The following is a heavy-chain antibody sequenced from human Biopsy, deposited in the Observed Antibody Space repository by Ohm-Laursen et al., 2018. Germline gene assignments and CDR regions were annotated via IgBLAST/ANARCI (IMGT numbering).Heavy chain of an antibody. CDR3: ARGNEVMVTGPYFFDY. J-gene: IGHJ4*02. CDR1: GVSISSYF. D-gene: IGHD2-21*02. Sequence: GTLSLTCSVSGVSISSYFWNWIRQPPWKGLEWIGDIYYSGSTKYNPSLKSRVTISVDMSKSQLSLKLTSVTTADTAVYYCARGNEVMVTGPYFFDYWGQGTLVIVSS. CDR2: IYYSGST. V-gene: IGHV4-59*01.